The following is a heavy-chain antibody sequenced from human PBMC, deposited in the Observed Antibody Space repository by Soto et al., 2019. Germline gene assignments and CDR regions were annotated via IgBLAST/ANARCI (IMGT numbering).Heavy chain of an antibody. CDR3: AKDHGMDV. CDR1: GFTFSDYA. V-gene: IGHV3-23*01. Sequence: EVQVLESGGGLAQPGGSLRLSCVASGFTFSDYAMAWVRQSPGKGLEWVSSISDSGGSTYYADSVKGRFTISRDNSKNTVFLQMNSLRAEDTAVYYCAKDHGMDVWGQGATVTVSS. J-gene: IGHJ6*02. CDR2: ISDSGGST.